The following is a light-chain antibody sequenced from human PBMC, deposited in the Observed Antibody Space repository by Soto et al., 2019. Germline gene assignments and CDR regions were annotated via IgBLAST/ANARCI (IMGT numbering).Light chain of an antibody. J-gene: IGKJ1*01. CDR1: QTINRW. CDR3: QQSFTNWT. Sequence: DIQMTQSPYTLSASVGDRTTRTCRASQTINRWLAWYQQKPGESPKLLIYKASVLESGVQSRFSGSGSGTDFTLTISNLQPEDFATYYCQQSFTNWTFGQGTKVDIK. V-gene: IGKV1-5*03. CDR2: KAS.